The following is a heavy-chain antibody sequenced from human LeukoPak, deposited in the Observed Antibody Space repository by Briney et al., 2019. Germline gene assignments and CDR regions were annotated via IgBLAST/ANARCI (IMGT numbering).Heavy chain of an antibody. V-gene: IGHV3-23*01. CDR1: GFTFSSYA. CDR2: ISGSGGST. D-gene: IGHD2/OR15-2a*01. J-gene: IGHJ6*02. Sequence: GGSLRLSCAASGFTFSSYAMSWVRQDPGKGLEWVSAISGSGGSTYYADSVKGRFTISRDNSKNTLYLQMNSLRAEDTAVYYCANPPFRGYYYYNGMDVWGQGTTVTVSS. CDR3: ANPPFRGYYYYNGMDV.